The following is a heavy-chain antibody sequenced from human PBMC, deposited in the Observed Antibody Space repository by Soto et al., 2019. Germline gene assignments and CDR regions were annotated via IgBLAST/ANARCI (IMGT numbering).Heavy chain of an antibody. D-gene: IGHD2-2*02. CDR3: SIHVYTTRWSPMRD. CDR2: LWSDGCDQ. V-gene: IGHV3-33*01. Sequence: QVHLVESGGGVAQPGGSLRLSCAASRLTSSNYAIHWVRQAPGKGLEWVAVLWSDGCDQFYADSVKGRFTISRDNSLQLNSRRAEDTAIYYCSIHVYTTRWSPMRDWGQGTLVTVSS. CDR1: RLTSSNYA. J-gene: IGHJ4*02.